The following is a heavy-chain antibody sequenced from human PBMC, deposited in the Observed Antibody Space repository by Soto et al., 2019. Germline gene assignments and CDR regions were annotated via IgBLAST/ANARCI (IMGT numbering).Heavy chain of an antibody. Sequence: QVQLVQSGAEVKKPGASVKVSCNASGYTFTSYGISWVRQAPGQGLEWMGWISAYNGNTNYAQKLQGRVTMTTDTSTSTAYMELRSLRSYVTAVHYCARTHLEWLFLYYYYYGMDVWGQGTTVTVSS. D-gene: IGHD3-3*01. CDR3: ARTHLEWLFLYYYYYGMDV. CDR1: GYTFTSYG. CDR2: ISAYNGNT. V-gene: IGHV1-18*04. J-gene: IGHJ6*02.